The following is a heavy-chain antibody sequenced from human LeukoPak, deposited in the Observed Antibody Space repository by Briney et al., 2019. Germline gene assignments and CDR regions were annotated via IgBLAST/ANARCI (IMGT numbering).Heavy chain of an antibody. CDR3: ARDSKRELLFEWFDP. D-gene: IGHD1-26*01. V-gene: IGHV1-18*01. Sequence: ASVKVSCKASGYTFTSYGISWVRQAPGQGLEWMGWISAYNGNTNYAQKLQGRVTMTTDTSTSTAYMELRSLRSDDTAVYYCARDSKRELLFEWFDPWGQGTLVTVSS. CDR2: ISAYNGNT. J-gene: IGHJ5*02. CDR1: GYTFTSYG.